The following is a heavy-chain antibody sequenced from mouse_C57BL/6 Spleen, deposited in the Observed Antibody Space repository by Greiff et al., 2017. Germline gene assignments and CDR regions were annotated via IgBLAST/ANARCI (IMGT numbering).Heavy chain of an antibody. CDR2: IYPSDSET. Sequence: QVQLQQPGAELVRPGSSVKLSCKASGYTFTSYWMDWVKQRPGQGLEWIGNIYPSDSETHYNQKFKGKATLTVEKSSSTAYMQLSSLSSYDSAVYYCAGRGTSQAPCAYWGQGTLVTVSA. D-gene: IGHD3-2*02. CDR3: AGRGTSQAPCAY. CDR1: GYTFTSYW. J-gene: IGHJ3*01. V-gene: IGHV1-61*01.